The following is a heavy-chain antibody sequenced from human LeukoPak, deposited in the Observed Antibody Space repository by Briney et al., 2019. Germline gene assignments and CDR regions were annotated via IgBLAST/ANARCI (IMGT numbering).Heavy chain of an antibody. CDR3: TTDLVGSYGDYGDY. D-gene: IGHD4-17*01. Sequence: GGSLRLSCAASGFTFSNAWMSWVRQAPGKGLEWVGRIKSKTDGGTTDYAAPVKGRFTISRDDSKNTLYLQMNSLKTEDTAVYYCTTDLVGSYGDYGDYWGQGTLVTVSS. CDR1: GFTFSNAW. CDR2: IKSKTDGGTT. V-gene: IGHV3-15*01. J-gene: IGHJ4*02.